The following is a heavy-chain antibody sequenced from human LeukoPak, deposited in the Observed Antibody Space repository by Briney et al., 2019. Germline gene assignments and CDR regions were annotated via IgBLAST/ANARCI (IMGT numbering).Heavy chain of an antibody. J-gene: IGHJ4*02. CDR2: INHSGST. Sequence: PSETLSLTCAVYGGSFSGYYWSLIRQPPGKGLEWIGEINHSGSTNYNPSLKSRVTISVDTSKNQFSLKLSSVTAADTAVYYCARGSNSVALPYFDYWGQGTLVTVSS. CDR1: GGSFSGYY. CDR3: ARGSNSVALPYFDY. D-gene: IGHD2-15*01. V-gene: IGHV4-34*01.